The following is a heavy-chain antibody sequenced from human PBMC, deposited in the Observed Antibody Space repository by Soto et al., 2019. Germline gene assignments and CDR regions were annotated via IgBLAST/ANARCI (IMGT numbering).Heavy chain of an antibody. Sequence: GGSLRLSCAASGFTFSDYYMSWFRQAPGKGLEWVSYISNSDSNINYADSVKGRFTISRDNAKNSLYLQMNGLRSEDTAVYYCARDKGRPQLGGNYYYITDVWGQGTSVTVSS. V-gene: IGHV3-11*01. CDR1: GFTFSDYY. CDR2: ISNSDSNI. D-gene: IGHD3-3*02. CDR3: ARDKGRPQLGGNYYYITDV. J-gene: IGHJ6*02.